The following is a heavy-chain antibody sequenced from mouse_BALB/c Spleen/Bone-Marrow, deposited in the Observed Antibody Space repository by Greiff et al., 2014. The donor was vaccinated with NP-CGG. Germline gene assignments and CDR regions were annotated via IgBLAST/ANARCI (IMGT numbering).Heavy chain of an antibody. V-gene: IGHV2-9*02. CDR2: IWAGGST. J-gene: IGHJ3*01. CDR3: ARGGSSRAWFAY. CDR1: EFSLTSYG. D-gene: IGHD1-1*01. Sequence: QVQLQQSGPGLVAPSQSLSITCTVSEFSLTSYGVHWVRQPPGKGLEWLGVIWAGGSTNYNSALMSRLSISEDNSKSQVFLKMNSLQTDDTAMYYCARGGSSRAWFAYWGQGTLVTVSA.